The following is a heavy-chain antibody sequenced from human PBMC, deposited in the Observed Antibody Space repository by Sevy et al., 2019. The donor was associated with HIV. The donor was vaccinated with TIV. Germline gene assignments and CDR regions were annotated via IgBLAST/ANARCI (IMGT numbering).Heavy chain of an antibody. CDR1: GFTFNTYS. D-gene: IGHD2-21*01. CDR2: IGTAAGVT. J-gene: IGHJ4*02. V-gene: IGHV3-48*02. Sequence: GGSLRLSCAASGFTFNTYSLIWVRQTPGKGLEWLSFIGTAAGVTYYADSVQGRFTISRDNAKNSLYLQMNSLRDEDTAVYYSAKYPGDYSIDYWGQGTLVSVSS. CDR3: AKYPGDYSIDY.